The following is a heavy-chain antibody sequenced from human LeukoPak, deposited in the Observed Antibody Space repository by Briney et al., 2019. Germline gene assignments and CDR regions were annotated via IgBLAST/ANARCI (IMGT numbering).Heavy chain of an antibody. J-gene: IGHJ6*02. D-gene: IGHD2-15*01. CDR1: GYSFTNYW. CDR3: ARQHCSGGSCYYGMDV. Sequence: GESLKISCKGSGYSFTNYWIGWVRQMPGKGLEWMGIIYPGDSGTRYGPSFQGQVTISADKSISTAHLEWRSLKASDTAMYYCARQHCSGGSCYYGMDVWDQGTTVTVSS. V-gene: IGHV5-51*01. CDR2: IYPGDSGT.